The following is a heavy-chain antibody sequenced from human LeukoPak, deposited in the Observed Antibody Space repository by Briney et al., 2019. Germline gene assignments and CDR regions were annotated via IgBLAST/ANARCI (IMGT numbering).Heavy chain of an antibody. CDR3: ASRGAVAGTPFDY. CDR2: IYYSGST. D-gene: IGHD6-19*01. CDR1: GGYISSSSYY. V-gene: IGHV4-39*07. Sequence: AETLSLTCTVSGGYISSSSYYWGWIRQPPGKGLEWIGSIYYSGSTYYNPSLKSRVTISVDTSKNQFSLKLSSVTAADTAVYYCASRGAVAGTPFDYWGQGTLVTVSS. J-gene: IGHJ4*02.